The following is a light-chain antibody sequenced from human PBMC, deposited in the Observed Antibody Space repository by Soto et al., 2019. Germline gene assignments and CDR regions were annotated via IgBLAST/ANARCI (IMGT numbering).Light chain of an antibody. V-gene: IGKV3-20*01. J-gene: IGKJ3*01. CDR1: QSTSSSY. CDR2: GAS. Sequence: ESVLTQSPGTLSLSPGERATLSCRASQSTSSSYLAWYQQKPGQAPRLLIYGASSRATGIPDRFSGSGSGTDFTLTISRLEPEDFAVYYCQQYGSSPPFTFGPGTKVDVK. CDR3: QQYGSSPPFT.